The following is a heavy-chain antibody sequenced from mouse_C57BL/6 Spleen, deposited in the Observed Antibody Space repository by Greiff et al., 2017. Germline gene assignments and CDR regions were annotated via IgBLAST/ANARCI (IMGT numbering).Heavy chain of an antibody. V-gene: IGHV14-3*01. CDR2: LDPANGNT. CDR1: GFNIKNTY. CDR3: AIGITTVGDARDY. D-gene: IGHD1-1*01. J-gene: IGHJ4*01. Sequence: EVQLQQSVAELVRPGASVKLSCTASGFNIKNTYMHWVKQRPEQGLEWIGRLDPANGNTKYAPKFQGKATITADTSSNPAYLQLSSLTSEDTAIYYCAIGITTVGDARDYGGQGTSVTVSS.